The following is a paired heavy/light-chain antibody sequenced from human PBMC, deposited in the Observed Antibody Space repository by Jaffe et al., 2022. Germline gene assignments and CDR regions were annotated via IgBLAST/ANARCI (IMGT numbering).Light chain of an antibody. CDR3: CSYAGTTTFPYWV. CDR2: EDI. V-gene: IGLV2-23*02. Sequence: QSALTQPASVSGSPGQSITISCTGTSSDVGSYNLVSWYQQEPGKAPKVIIYEDIKRTSGLSNRFSGSKSGNTASLTISGLQAEDEADYYCCSYAGTTTFPYWVFGGGTKLIVL. CDR1: SSDVGSYNL. J-gene: IGLJ3*02.
Heavy chain of an antibody. J-gene: IGHJ4*02. Sequence: QVQLQESGPGLVKPSETLSLTCAVSGYSISSGFYWAWIRQPPGKGLEWIGSIFHGGSTYYNPSLKSRVTISVDTSKNQFSLKLSSVTAADTALYYCARDPQIMVRGVIISGYYFDYWGQGALITVSS. CDR2: IFHGGST. V-gene: IGHV4-38-2*02. D-gene: IGHD3-10*01. CDR1: GYSISSGFY. CDR3: ARDPQIMVRGVIISGYYFDY.